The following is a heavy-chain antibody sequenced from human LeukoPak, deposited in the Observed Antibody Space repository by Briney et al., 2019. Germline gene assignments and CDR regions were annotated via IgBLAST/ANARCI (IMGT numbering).Heavy chain of an antibody. Sequence: GRSLKLSCAASGFSFRTYSMHWVRQAPGKGLEWLAFITYDGKVQQYTDSVKGQFTVSRDNSKKTLYMQMIRLRLGVKALYYGAREWRVGATYYIDAWGRGTLVTVSS. J-gene: IGHJ4*02. CDR2: ITYDGKVQ. D-gene: IGHD1-26*01. V-gene: IGHV3-30*04. CDR3: AREWRVGATYYIDA. CDR1: GFSFRTYS.